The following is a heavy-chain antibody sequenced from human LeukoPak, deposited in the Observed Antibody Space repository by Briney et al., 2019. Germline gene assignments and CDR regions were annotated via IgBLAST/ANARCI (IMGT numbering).Heavy chain of an antibody. CDR2: IYYSGST. V-gene: IGHV4-30-4*08. CDR1: GVSISSGNYY. CDR3: ARAPLGSDAFDI. Sequence: SQTLSLTCTVSGVSISSGNYYWRWIRQPPGKGLEWIGYIYYSGSTYYNPSLMSRVTISVDTSKNQFSLKLSSVTAADTAVYYCARAPLGSDAFDIWGQGTMVTVSS. J-gene: IGHJ3*02. D-gene: IGHD3-16*02.